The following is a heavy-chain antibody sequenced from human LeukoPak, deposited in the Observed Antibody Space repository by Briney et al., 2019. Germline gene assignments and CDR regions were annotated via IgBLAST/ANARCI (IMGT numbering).Heavy chain of an antibody. J-gene: IGHJ6*02. CDR3: ARVPIFGVVIDYGMDV. D-gene: IGHD3-3*01. CDR1: GGSISSGGYY. V-gene: IGHV4-31*03. Sequence: SQTLSLTCTVSGGSISSGGYYWSWIRQHPGKGLEWIGYIYYSGSTYYNPSLRSRVTISVDTSKNQFSLKLSSVTAADTAVYYCARVPIFGVVIDYGMDVWGQGTTVTVSS. CDR2: IYYSGST.